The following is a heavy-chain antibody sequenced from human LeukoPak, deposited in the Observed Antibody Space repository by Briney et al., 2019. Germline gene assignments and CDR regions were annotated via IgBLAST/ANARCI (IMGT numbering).Heavy chain of an antibody. CDR1: GFTFSSYS. Sequence: GGSLRLSCAASGFTFSSYSMNWVRQAPGKGLEWVSSISSSSSYIYYADSVKGRFTIFRDNAKNSLYLQMNSLRAEDTAVYYCARDCWARLRAPLDPWGQGTLVTVSS. J-gene: IGHJ5*02. CDR3: ARDCWARLRAPLDP. D-gene: IGHD4-17*01. V-gene: IGHV3-21*01. CDR2: ISSSSSYI.